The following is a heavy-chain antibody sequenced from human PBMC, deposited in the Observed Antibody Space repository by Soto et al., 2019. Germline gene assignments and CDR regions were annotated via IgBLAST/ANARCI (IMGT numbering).Heavy chain of an antibody. D-gene: IGHD3-16*01. CDR3: AKDRRAGGNSAFYFDF. CDR2: ISATGGGT. CDR1: VFKLSNYA. J-gene: IGHJ4*02. Sequence: WWSLRLSCSASVFKLSNYAMSWCRQAPGEGLEWVSLISATGGGTYYADSVKGRFTISRDNSHNTLYLQVHSLTAEDTAVYYCAKDRRAGGNSAFYFDFWGQGAQVTVS. V-gene: IGHV3-23*01.